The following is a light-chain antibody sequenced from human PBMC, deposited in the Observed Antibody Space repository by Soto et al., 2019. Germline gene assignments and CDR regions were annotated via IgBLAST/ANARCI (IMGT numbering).Light chain of an antibody. Sequence: DIHMTQSPSSLSASVGDRVTITCRASQTISTYLNWYQQKPGKAPRLLIYDASSLLSGVPSRFSGSGSGTDFTLTISSLQPEDFATYYCQQSYSSLITFGQGTRLEIK. V-gene: IGKV1-39*01. CDR3: QQSYSSLIT. CDR1: QTISTY. CDR2: DAS. J-gene: IGKJ5*01.